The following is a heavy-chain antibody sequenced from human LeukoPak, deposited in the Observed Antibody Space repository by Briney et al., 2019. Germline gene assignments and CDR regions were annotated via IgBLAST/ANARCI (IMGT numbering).Heavy chain of an antibody. CDR3: ATVTYSGSYYGGFFDY. CDR1: GYTLTELS. Sequence: ASVKVSCKVSGYTLTELSMHWVRQAPGKGLEWMGGFDPEDGETIYAQMFQGRVTMTEDTSTDTAYMELSSLRSEDTAVYYCATVTYSGSYYGGFFDYWGQGTLVTVSS. V-gene: IGHV1-24*01. D-gene: IGHD1-26*01. CDR2: FDPEDGET. J-gene: IGHJ4*02.